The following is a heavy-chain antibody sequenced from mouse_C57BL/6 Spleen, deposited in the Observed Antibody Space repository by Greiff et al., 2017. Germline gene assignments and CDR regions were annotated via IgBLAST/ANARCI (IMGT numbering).Heavy chain of an antibody. Sequence: EVHLVESGPELVKPGASVKISCKASGYSFTDYNMNWVKQSNGKSLEWIGVINPNYGTTSYNQKFKGKATLTVDQSSSTAYMQLNSLTSEYSAVYYCARGRLYLPFDYWGQGTTLTVSS. CDR1: GYSFTDYN. CDR3: ARGRLYLPFDY. J-gene: IGHJ2*01. D-gene: IGHD5-5*01. CDR2: INPNYGTT. V-gene: IGHV1-39*01.